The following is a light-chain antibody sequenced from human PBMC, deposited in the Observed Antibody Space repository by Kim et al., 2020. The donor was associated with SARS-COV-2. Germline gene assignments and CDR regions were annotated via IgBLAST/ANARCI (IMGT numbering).Light chain of an antibody. J-gene: IGKJ5*01. CDR2: GAS. V-gene: IGKV3D-7*01. CDR1: QSVSSSY. Sequence: PGERVTLSCRASQSVSSSYLTWYQQKPGQAPRLLIYGASTRATGIPARFSGSGSGTDFTLTISSLQPEDFAVYYCQQDYNLPGTFGQGTRLE. CDR3: QQDYNLPGT.